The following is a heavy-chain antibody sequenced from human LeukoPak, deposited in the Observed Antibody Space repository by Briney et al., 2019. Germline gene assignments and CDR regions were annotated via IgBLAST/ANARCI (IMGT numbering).Heavy chain of an antibody. J-gene: IGHJ6*03. V-gene: IGHV1-69*13. CDR2: IIPIFGST. CDR3: AIIAAAGYHYFSYYMDV. D-gene: IGHD6-13*01. Sequence: ASVKVSCKASGGTFSSYAMSWVRQAPGQGLEWMGGIIPIFGSTNYAQKFQGRVTITADASTSTVYMELSSLRFEDTAVYYCAIIAAAGYHYFSYYMDVWGKGTTVTIS. CDR1: GGTFSSYA.